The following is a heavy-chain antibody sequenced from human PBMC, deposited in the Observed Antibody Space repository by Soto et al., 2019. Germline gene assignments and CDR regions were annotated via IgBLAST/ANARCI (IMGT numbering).Heavy chain of an antibody. J-gene: IGHJ6*02. V-gene: IGHV4-30-4*01. D-gene: IGHD2-15*01. CDR2: IYYSGST. CDR3: AREAGHCSGGSCGYYYYGMDV. CDR1: GGSISSGDYY. Sequence: SETLSLTCTVSGGSISSGDYYWSWIRQPPGKGLEWIGYIYYSGSTYYNPSLKSRVTISVDTSKNQFSLKLSSVTAADTAVYYCAREAGHCSGGSCGYYYYGMDVWGQGTT.